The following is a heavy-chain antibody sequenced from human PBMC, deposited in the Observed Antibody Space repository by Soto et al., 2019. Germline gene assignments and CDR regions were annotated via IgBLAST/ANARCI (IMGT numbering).Heavy chain of an antibody. D-gene: IGHD1-20*01. CDR2: IYYSGST. CDR3: ARSGILSTTKASDP. J-gene: IGHJ5*02. V-gene: IGHV4-61*01. Sequence: LDTLSFTCTVSGGSVSSGSYFWRWIRQPPGQGLEWIGYIYYSGSTNYNPSLNSRVTISVDTSKNQSSLKLSSVAAADTPVDCCARSGILSTTKASDPWG. CDR1: GGSVSSGSYF.